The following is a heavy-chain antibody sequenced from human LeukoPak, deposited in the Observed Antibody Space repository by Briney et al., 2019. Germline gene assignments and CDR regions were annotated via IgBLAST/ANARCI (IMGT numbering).Heavy chain of an antibody. CDR2: MNPYSANT. V-gene: IGHV1-8*03. J-gene: IGHJ5*02. Sequence: ASVKVSCKASGYTFTNYDIHWVRQATGQGLEWMGWMNPYSANTGYAQNFQGRITITRNTSISTAYMELSSLRSEDTAVYYCARTQHLVLRSPLDAWGQGTLVTVSS. CDR3: ARTQHLVLRSPLDA. CDR1: GYTFTNYD. D-gene: IGHD6-13*01.